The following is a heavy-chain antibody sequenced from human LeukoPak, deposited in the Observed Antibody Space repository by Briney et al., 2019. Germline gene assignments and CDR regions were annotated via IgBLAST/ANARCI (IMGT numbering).Heavy chain of an antibody. J-gene: IGHJ6*02. CDR1: GYTFTSYG. CDR3: ARVCGELRFLEWPNEYYYGMDV. CDR2: ISAYNGNT. V-gene: IGHV1-18*01. D-gene: IGHD3-3*01. Sequence: GASVKVSCKASGYTFTSYGISWVRQAPGQGLEWMEWISAYNGNTNYAQKLQGRVTMTTDTSTSTAYMELRSLRSDDTAVYYCARVCGELRFLEWPNEYYYGMDVWGQGTTVTVSS.